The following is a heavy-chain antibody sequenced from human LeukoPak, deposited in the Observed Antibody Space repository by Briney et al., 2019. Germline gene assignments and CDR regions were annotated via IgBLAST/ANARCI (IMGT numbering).Heavy chain of an antibody. CDR2: VSAYNGNT. V-gene: IGHV1-18*01. J-gene: IGHJ2*01. Sequence: GASVKLSCKASVYTFTTCGISWVRQAPGQGLEWMGWVSAYNGNTNYAQKVQGRVTMTTDTSTSTAYMELRSLRSDDTAVYYCARDRRTTVTDWYFDLWGRGTLVTVSS. D-gene: IGHD4-17*01. CDR1: VYTFTTCG. CDR3: ARDRRTTVTDWYFDL.